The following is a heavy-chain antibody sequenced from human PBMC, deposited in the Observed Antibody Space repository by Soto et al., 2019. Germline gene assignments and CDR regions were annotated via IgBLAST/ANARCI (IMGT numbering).Heavy chain of an antibody. D-gene: IGHD3-3*01. CDR2: IDYSGGT. V-gene: IGHV4-59*01. Sequence: SDTLSLTCTVSGGAISSYYWSGIRQPPGKGLEWIGYIDYSGGTNYNPSLKSRVTISVDTSKNQFSLKLSSVTAADTAVYYCARGREGLNYDFWSGSYYYYGMAVWGQGTTVTVSS. CDR1: GGAISSYY. CDR3: ARGREGLNYDFWSGSYYYYGMAV. J-gene: IGHJ6*02.